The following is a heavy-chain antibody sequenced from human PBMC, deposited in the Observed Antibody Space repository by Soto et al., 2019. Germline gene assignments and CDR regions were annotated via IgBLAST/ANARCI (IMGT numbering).Heavy chain of an antibody. D-gene: IGHD2-21*01. CDR2: IYYSGGT. J-gene: IGHJ6*02. CDR1: GASIITSYY. V-gene: IGHV4-39*01. Sequence: SETLSLTCSVSGASIITSYYWAWIRQPPGKGLEWIGSIYYSGGTYYNPFLKSRVTIFVDTSKSQFSLMLASVTAADTAVYYCARHDWARFYGMDVWGQGTTVTVSS. CDR3: ARHDWARFYGMDV.